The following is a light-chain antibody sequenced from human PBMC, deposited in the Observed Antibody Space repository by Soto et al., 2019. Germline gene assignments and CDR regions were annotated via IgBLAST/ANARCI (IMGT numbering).Light chain of an antibody. CDR3: NSYTTLSNRV. V-gene: IGLV2-8*01. J-gene: IGLJ1*01. CDR2: EVS. CDR1: SSDIGAYDS. Sequence: QSALTQTPSASGSRGQSVTISCTGTSSDIGAYDSVSWYQHHPGKAPRALIYEVSKRPSGVPDRFSGSKSGNTASLTISGLQAEDEANYYCNSYTTLSNRVFGTGTKVTVL.